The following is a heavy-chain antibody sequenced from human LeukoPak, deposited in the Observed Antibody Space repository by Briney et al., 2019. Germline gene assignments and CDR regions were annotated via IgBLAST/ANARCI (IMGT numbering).Heavy chain of an antibody. J-gene: IGHJ4*02. Sequence: PSETLSLTCAVYGGSFSGYYWSWIRQPPGKGLEWIGEINHSGSTNYNPSLKSRVTISVDTSKNRFSLKLSSVTAADTAVYYCARGALRRTYQTPSDYWGQGTLVTVSS. V-gene: IGHV4-34*01. CDR1: GGSFSGYY. D-gene: IGHD2-2*01. CDR3: ARGALRRTYQTPSDY. CDR2: INHSGST.